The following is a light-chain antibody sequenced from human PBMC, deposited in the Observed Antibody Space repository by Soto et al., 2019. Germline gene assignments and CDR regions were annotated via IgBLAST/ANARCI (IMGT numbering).Light chain of an antibody. J-gene: IGKJ1*01. CDR3: QQYNSYWT. V-gene: IGKV1-5*03. CDR2: EES. Sequence: DIQMAQSPSTLAASVGDRVTSTGRASQSIRGWLAWYQQKRGKAPKLLISEESSLESGVPSTFSGSGSGTEFTLIISSLQPDDFATYYCQQYNSYWTFGQGTKV. CDR1: QSIRGW.